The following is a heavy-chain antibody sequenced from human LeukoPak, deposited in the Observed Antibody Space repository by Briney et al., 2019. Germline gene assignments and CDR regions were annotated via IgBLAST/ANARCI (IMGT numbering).Heavy chain of an antibody. CDR1: GYTFTGYY. CDR2: INPDRGGT. Sequence: GASVKVSCKASGYTFTGYYMHWVRQAPGQGLEWMGWINPDRGGTNYAQKLRGRVTMTRDTSISTAYMELSRLRSDDTAVYYCARCISILPSGFDPWGQGTLVTVFS. J-gene: IGHJ5*02. CDR3: ARCISILPSGFDP. D-gene: IGHD3-3*01. V-gene: IGHV1-2*02.